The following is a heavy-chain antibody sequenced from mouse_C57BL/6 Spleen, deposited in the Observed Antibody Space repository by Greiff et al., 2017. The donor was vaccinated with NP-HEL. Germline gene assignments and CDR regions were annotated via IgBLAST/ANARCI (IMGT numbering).Heavy chain of an antibody. CDR3: ARDKGNHWYFDV. Sequence: EVKLVESEGGLVQPGSSMKLSCTASGFTFSDYYMAWVRQVPEKGLEWVANINYDGSSTYYLDSLKSRFIISRDNAKNILYLQMSSLKSEDTATYYCARDKGNHWYFDVWGTGTTVTVSS. J-gene: IGHJ1*03. D-gene: IGHD2-1*01. CDR1: GFTFSDYY. V-gene: IGHV5-16*01. CDR2: INYDGSST.